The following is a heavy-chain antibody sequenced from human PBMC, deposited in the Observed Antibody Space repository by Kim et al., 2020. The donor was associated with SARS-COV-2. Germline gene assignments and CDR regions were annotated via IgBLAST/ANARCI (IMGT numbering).Heavy chain of an antibody. D-gene: IGHD3-10*01. V-gene: IGHV1-69*04. J-gene: IGHJ4*02. Sequence: SVKVSCKASRATFSRYAIHWVRQAPGQGLEWMGIIIPLYDNRNYAQRFRGRLTMTADTSTTTAYMELSSLRSDDTAVFYCAKVATLDSGWFGDCGQGS. CDR2: IIPLYDNR. CDR1: RATFSRYA. CDR3: AKVATLDSGWFGD.